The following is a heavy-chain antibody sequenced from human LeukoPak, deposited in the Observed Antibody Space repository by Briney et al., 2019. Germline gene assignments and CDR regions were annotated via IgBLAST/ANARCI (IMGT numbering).Heavy chain of an antibody. CDR1: GGSVSSGGYS. CDR3: ARSGSTDFDY. Sequence: SQTLSLTCAVSGGSVSSGGYSWSWIRQPPGNGLEWIGYIYHSGRASYNPSLKSRVTISLDRSRNHVSLNLTSVTAADTAVYYCARSGSTDFDYWGQGTLVTVSS. CDR2: IYHSGRA. J-gene: IGHJ4*02. D-gene: IGHD5-12*01. V-gene: IGHV4-30-2*01.